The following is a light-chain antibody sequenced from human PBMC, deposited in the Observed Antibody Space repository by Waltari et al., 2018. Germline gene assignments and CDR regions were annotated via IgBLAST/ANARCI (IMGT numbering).Light chain of an antibody. CDR3: QQYYTTPHT. V-gene: IGKV4-1*01. J-gene: IGKJ3*01. CDR1: QSVLSRSNSLNY. Sequence: DIVMTQSPDSLAVSLGERATINCKSSQSVLSRSNSLNYCGWYQQKVGQPPKLLIYWASTRESVVPERFSGSGSGTDFTLTISSLQAEDVAVYYGQQYYTTPHTFGPGTQVDVK. CDR2: WAS.